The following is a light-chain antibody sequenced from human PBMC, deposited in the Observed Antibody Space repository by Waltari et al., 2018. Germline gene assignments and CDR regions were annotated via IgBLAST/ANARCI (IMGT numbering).Light chain of an antibody. CDR3: QQYYNAPVT. CDR2: AAS. V-gene: IGKV3-15*01. Sequence: EIVMTQSPATLSVSPGERATLSCRASQSVSSNVAWYQQKGGQAPRLLIYAASTRAPGIPARFSGSGSGTEFTLTISSLQSEDVAVYYCQQYYNAPVTFGGGTKMEIK. J-gene: IGKJ4*01. CDR1: QSVSSN.